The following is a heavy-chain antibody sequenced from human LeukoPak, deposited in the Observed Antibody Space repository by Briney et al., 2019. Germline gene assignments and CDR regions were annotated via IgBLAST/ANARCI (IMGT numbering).Heavy chain of an antibody. CDR2: ISGSGGST. D-gene: IGHD3-10*01. J-gene: IGHJ4*02. CDR1: GFTFSNYA. CDR3: AKDYYYGSGSYYIRGYFDY. V-gene: IGHV3-23*01. Sequence: GGSLRLSCAASGFTFSNYAMSWVRQAPGRGLEWVSAISGSGGSTYYGDSVKGRFTISRDNSKNTLYLQMNSLRAEDTAVYYCAKDYYYGSGSYYIRGYFDYWGQGTLVTVSS.